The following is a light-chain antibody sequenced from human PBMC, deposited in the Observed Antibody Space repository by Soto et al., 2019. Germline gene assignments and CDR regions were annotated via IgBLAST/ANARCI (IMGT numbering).Light chain of an antibody. CDR1: QDVRAY. J-gene: IGKJ1*01. Sequence: DVQMTQSPSSLSASVGDRVTITCRASQDVRAYLNWYQQKPGKAPKLLISEASTLEDGVPSRFSGRGYGTDISLTISSLQPTDFATYYCEQTFFFPRTFGQGNKV. CDR2: EAS. V-gene: IGKV1-39*01. CDR3: EQTFFFPRT.